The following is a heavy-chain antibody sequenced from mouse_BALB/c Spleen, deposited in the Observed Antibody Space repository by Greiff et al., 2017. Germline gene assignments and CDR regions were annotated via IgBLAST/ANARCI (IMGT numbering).Heavy chain of an antibody. V-gene: IGHV3-2*02. CDR3: ARSGWLLRTVFFAY. CDR2: ISYSGST. CDR1: GYSITSDYA. D-gene: IGHD2-3*01. J-gene: IGHJ3*01. Sequence: EVKLQESGPGLVKPSQSLSLTCTVTGYSITSDYAWNWIRQFPGNKLEWMGYISYSGSTSYNPSLKSRISITRDTSKNQFFLQLNSVTTEDTATYYCARSGWLLRTVFFAYWGQGTLVTVSA.